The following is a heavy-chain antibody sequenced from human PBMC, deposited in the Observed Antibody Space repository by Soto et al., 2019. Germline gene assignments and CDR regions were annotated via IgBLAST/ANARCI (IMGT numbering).Heavy chain of an antibody. CDR2: ITPDNGNT. CDR3: ATLAPCAGDYCYSLPLAL. V-gene: IGHV1-18*01. D-gene: IGHD2-21*01. CDR1: GYNFVTFG. J-gene: IGHJ4*02. Sequence: QVQLLQTGAEVKEPGASVKVSCKASGYNFVTFGVSWVRQAPGQGLEWMGWITPDNGNTNYAQRFQGRATMTTGTSTSTAYMEVRSLRSDDTAVYYCATLAPCAGDYCYSLPLALWGQGALVTVSS.